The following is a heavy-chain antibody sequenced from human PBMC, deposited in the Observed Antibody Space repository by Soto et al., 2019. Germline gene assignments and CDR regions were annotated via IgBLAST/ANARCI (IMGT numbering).Heavy chain of an antibody. CDR2: INAGNGNT. CDR1: GYTFTSYA. V-gene: IGHV1-3*01. J-gene: IGHJ6*02. D-gene: IGHD6-13*01. Sequence: ASVKVSCKASGYTFTSYAMHWVRQAPGQRLEWMGWINAGNGNTKYSQKFQGRVTITRDTSASTAYMELSSLRSEDTAVYYCAREIREAVGRGHHYYGIDVWAQGTTVTVSS. CDR3: AREIREAVGRGHHYYGIDV.